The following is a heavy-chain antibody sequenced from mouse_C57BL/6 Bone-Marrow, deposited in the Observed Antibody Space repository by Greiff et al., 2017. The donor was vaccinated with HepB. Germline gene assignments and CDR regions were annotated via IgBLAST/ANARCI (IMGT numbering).Heavy chain of an antibody. CDR3: ARVSTTVVAHWYFDV. J-gene: IGHJ1*03. V-gene: IGHV1-50*01. D-gene: IGHD1-1*01. CDR2: IDPSDSYT. Sequence: QVQLQQPGAELVKPGASVKLSCKASGYTFTSYWMQWVKQRPGQGLEWIGEIDPSDSYTNYNQKFKGKATLTVDTSSSTAYMQLSSLTSEDSAVYYCARVSTTVVAHWYFDVWGTGTTVTVSS. CDR1: GYTFTSYW.